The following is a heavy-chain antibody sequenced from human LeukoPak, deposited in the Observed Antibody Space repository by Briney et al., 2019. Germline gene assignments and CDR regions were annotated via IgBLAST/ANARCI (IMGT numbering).Heavy chain of an antibody. CDR2: IYYSGST. Sequence: SETLSLTCTASGGSISSYYWSWIRQPPGKGLEWIGYIYYSGSTNYNPSLKSRVTISVDTSKNQFSLKLSSVTAADTAVYYCARGGSPRIAAAGDFDYWGQGTLVTVSS. J-gene: IGHJ4*02. D-gene: IGHD6-13*01. CDR1: GGSISSYY. CDR3: ARGGSPRIAAAGDFDY. V-gene: IGHV4-59*01.